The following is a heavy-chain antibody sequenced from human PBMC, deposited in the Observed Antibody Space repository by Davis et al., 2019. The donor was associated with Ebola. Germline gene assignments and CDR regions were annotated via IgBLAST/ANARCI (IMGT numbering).Heavy chain of an antibody. D-gene: IGHD2-15*01. CDR2: IYYSGST. V-gene: IGHV4-59*01. CDR3: ARLVGLPSKYWYFDL. J-gene: IGHJ2*01. Sequence: PSETLSLTCTVSGGSISSYYWSWIRQPPGKGLEWIGYIYYSGSTKYNPYLRSRVTISVDTSKNQFSLKLSSVTAADTALYYCARLVGLPSKYWYFDLWGRGTLVTVSS. CDR1: GGSISSYY.